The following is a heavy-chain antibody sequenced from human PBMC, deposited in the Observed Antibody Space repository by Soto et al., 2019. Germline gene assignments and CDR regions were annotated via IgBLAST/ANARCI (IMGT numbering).Heavy chain of an antibody. CDR2: IYYSGST. Sequence: QVQLQESGPGLVKPSQTLSLTCTVSGGSISSGGYYWSWIRQHPGKGLEWIGYIYYSGSTYYNPSIKSRVTISVDTSKNQFSLKLSSVTAADTAVYYCARGLTTSLGPPNWFDPWGQGTLVTVSS. CDR1: GGSISSGGYY. V-gene: IGHV4-31*03. J-gene: IGHJ5*02. CDR3: ARGLTTSLGPPNWFDP.